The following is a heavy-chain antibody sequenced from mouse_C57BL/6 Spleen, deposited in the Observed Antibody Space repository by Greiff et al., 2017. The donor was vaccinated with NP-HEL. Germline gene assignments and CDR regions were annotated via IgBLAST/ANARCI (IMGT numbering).Heavy chain of an antibody. CDR1: GFSFNTYA. J-gene: IGHJ2*01. Sequence: EVKLMESGGGLVQPKGSLKLSCAASGFSFNTYAMNWVRQAPGKGLEWVARIRSKSNNYATYYADSVKDRFTISRDDSESMLYLQMNNLKTEDTAMYYCVRGGTTVDYYFDYWGQGTTLTVSS. CDR3: VRGGTTVDYYFDY. V-gene: IGHV10-1*01. D-gene: IGHD1-1*01. CDR2: IRSKSNNYAT.